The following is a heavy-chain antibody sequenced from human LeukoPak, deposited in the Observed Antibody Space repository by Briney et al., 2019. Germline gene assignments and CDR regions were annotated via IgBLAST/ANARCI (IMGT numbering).Heavy chain of an antibody. Sequence: PSETLSLTCTVSGGSTSSYYWSWIRQPPGKGLEWIGYIYYSGSTNYNPSLKSRVTISVDTSKNQFSLKLSSVTAADTAVYYCATGADSSGYPLFDYWGQGTLVTVSS. CDR1: GGSTSSYY. CDR2: IYYSGST. CDR3: ATGADSSGYPLFDY. J-gene: IGHJ4*02. V-gene: IGHV4-59*01. D-gene: IGHD3-22*01.